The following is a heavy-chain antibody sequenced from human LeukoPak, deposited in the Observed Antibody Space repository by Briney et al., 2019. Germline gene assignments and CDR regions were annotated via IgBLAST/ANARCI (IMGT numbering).Heavy chain of an antibody. J-gene: IGHJ4*02. CDR1: GYTFTSYY. CDR3: ARDIRATYYDSSGYYYPPDY. V-gene: IGHV1-46*01. Sequence: ASVKVSCKAPGYTFTSYYMHWVRQAPGQGLEWMGIINPSGGSTSYAQKFQGRVTMTRDMSTSTVYMELSSLRSEDTAVYYCARDIRATYYDSSGYYYPPDYWGQGTLVTVSS. CDR2: INPSGGST. D-gene: IGHD3-22*01.